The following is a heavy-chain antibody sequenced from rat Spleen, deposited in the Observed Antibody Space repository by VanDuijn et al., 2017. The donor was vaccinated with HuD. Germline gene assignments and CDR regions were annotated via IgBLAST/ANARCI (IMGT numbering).Heavy chain of an antibody. Sequence: EVQLVETGGGLVQPGRSLRLSCVASGFSFSTYWMTWIRQAPGKGLEWVASITNTGGSTYYPDSVKGRFTISRDNAKSTLYLQMNSLRSEDTATYYCTRDDGSYLDYWGQGVMVTVSS. CDR2: ITNTGGST. V-gene: IGHV5-31*01. CDR1: GFSFSTYW. J-gene: IGHJ2*01. D-gene: IGHD1-12*02. CDR3: TRDDGSYLDY.